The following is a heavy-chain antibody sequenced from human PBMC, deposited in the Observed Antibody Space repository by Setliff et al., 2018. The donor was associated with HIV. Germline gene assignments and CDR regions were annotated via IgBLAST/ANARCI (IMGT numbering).Heavy chain of an antibody. J-gene: IGHJ4*02. V-gene: IGHV1-69*13. CDR3: ARVKRTSAYDY. CDR2: IVPTFGTT. Sequence: GASVKVSCKASGYTFTSFGVSWLRRAPGQGLEWMGGIVPTFGTTNYAQKFQGRVTITADESTSTAYMELSSLRSEDTAVYYCARVKRTSAYDYWGQGTLVTVSS. D-gene: IGHD2-2*01. CDR1: GYTFTSFG.